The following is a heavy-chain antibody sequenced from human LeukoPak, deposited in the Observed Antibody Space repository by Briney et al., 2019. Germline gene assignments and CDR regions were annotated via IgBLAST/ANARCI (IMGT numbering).Heavy chain of an antibody. V-gene: IGHV3-74*01. D-gene: IGHD5-12*01. CDR3: ARGYEWAPPPHRFDY. Sequence: GSLRLSCAASGFTFYSYWMHWVRQAPGKGLVWVSCINGDGSTSNYADSVKGRFTISRDNAKNTLYLQMHSLRAEDTAVYYCARGYEWAPPPHRFDYWGQGTLVTVSS. J-gene: IGHJ4*02. CDR1: GFTFYSYW. CDR2: INGDGSTS.